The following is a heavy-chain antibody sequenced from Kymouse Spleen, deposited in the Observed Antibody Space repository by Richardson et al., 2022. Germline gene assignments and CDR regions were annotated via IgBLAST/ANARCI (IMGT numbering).Heavy chain of an antibody. V-gene: IGHV3-21*03. CDR1: GFTFSSYS. D-gene: IGHD1-7*01. Sequence: EVQLVESGGGLVKPGGSLRLSCAASGFTFSSYSMNWVRQAPGKGLEWVSSISSSSSYIYYADSVKGRFTISRDNAKNSLYLQMNSLRAEDTAVYYCARDRYNWNYPFDYWGQGTLVTVSS. CDR2: ISSSSSYI. J-gene: IGHJ4*02. CDR3: ARDRYNWNYPFDY.